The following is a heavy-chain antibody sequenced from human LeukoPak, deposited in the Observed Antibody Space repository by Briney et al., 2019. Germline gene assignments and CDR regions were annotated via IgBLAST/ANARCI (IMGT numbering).Heavy chain of an antibody. CDR1: GYTFTSYG. V-gene: IGHV1-18*01. Sequence: ASVKVSCKASGYTFTSYGISWVRQAPGQGLEWMGWISAYNGNINYAQKLQGRVTMTTDTSTSTAYMELRSLRSDDTAVYYCARDGDYYDSSGYYNWFDPWGQGTLVTVSS. CDR2: ISAYNGNI. J-gene: IGHJ5*02. D-gene: IGHD3-22*01. CDR3: ARDGDYYDSSGYYNWFDP.